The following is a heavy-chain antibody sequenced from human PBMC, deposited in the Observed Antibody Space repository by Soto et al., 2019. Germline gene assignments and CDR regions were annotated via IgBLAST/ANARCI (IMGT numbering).Heavy chain of an antibody. J-gene: IGHJ4*02. CDR2: IYYSGST. D-gene: IGHD5-12*01. CDR1: CGSISSSSFR. CDR3: ARGKWLRSSFDY. Sequence: SETLSLTCTVSCGSISSSSFRRGWIRQPPGKGLEWIGSIYYSGSTYYSPSLKSRVTISVDTSNNQFSLKLSSVTAADTAVYYCARGKWLRSSFDYWGQGTLVTVSS. V-gene: IGHV4-39*07.